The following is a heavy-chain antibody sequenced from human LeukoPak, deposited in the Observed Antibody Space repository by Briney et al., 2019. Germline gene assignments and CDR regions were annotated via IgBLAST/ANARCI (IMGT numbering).Heavy chain of an antibody. V-gene: IGHV1-18*01. J-gene: IGHJ4*02. CDR2: ISAYNGNT. Sequence: ASVKVSCKASGYTFTSYVISWVRQAPGQGLEGMGWISAYNGNTNYAQKLQGRVTMTTDTSTSTAYMELRSLRSDDTAVYYCASGSLWFGELLTDYWGQGTLVTVSS. D-gene: IGHD3-10*01. CDR1: GYTFTSYV. CDR3: ASGSLWFGELLTDY.